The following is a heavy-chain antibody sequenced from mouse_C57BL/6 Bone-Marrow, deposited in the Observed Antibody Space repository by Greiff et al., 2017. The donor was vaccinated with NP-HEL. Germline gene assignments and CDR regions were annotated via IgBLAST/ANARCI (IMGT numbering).Heavy chain of an antibody. V-gene: IGHV14-1*01. CDR3: TTWDYYYGSSYIYAMDY. J-gene: IGHJ4*01. Sequence: DVQLQESGAELVRPGASVKLSCTASGFNIKDYYMHWVKQRPEQGLEWIGRIDPEDGDTEYAPKFQGKATMTADTSSNTAYLQLSSLTSEDTAVYYCTTWDYYYGSSYIYAMDYWGQGTSVTVSS. D-gene: IGHD1-1*01. CDR2: IDPEDGDT. CDR1: GFNIKDYY.